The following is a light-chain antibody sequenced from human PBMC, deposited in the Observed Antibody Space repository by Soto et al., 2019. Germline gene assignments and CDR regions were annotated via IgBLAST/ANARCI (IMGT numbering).Light chain of an antibody. Sequence: DVVMTQSPLSLPVTLGQPASISCRSSQSLVHSDGNTYLNWFQQRPGQSPRRLIYKVSNRDSGVPDRLSGSGSGTDFTLKISRVEAEDVGVYYCMQGTHWYTFGQGTKLEIK. J-gene: IGKJ2*01. CDR1: QSLVHSDGNTY. V-gene: IGKV2-30*02. CDR2: KVS. CDR3: MQGTHWYT.